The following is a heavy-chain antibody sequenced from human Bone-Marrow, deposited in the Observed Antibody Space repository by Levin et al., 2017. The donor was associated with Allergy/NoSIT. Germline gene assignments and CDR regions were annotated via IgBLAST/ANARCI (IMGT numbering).Heavy chain of an antibody. Sequence: GESLKISCAASGFTFASYAMTWVRQAPGKGLEWVSGVSASGSNTDYADSVKGRFTISRDNSKNTLYLQMNSLRAEDTAVFYCAKGRGYCSGGTCYYTNDAFDLWGQGTMVTVSS. D-gene: IGHD2-15*01. V-gene: IGHV3-23*01. CDR1: GFTFASYA. J-gene: IGHJ3*01. CDR3: AKGRGYCSGGTCYYTNDAFDL. CDR2: VSASGSNT.